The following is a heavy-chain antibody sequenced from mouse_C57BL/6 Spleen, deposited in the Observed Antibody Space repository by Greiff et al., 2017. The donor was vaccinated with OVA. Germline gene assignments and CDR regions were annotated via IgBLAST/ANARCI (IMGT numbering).Heavy chain of an antibody. CDR1: GYTFTSYW. D-gene: IGHD5-2*01. J-gene: IGHJ2*01. V-gene: IGHV1-53*01. Sequence: QVQLQQPGTELVKPGASVKLSCKASGYTFTSYWMHWVKQRPGQGLEWIGNINPSNGGTNYNEKFKSKATLTVDKSSSTAYMQLSSLTSEDSAVYYCAREGNTLLPNYYVDYWGQGTTLTVSS. CDR3: AREGNTLLPNYYVDY. CDR2: INPSNGGT.